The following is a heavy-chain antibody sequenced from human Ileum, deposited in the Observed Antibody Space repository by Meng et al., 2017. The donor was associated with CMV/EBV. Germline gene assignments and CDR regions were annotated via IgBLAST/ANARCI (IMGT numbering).Heavy chain of an antibody. D-gene: IGHD2-2*01. Sequence: ASVKVSCKASGYTFTDYFMHWVRQAPGQGLEWMGWINPKTGGTFYAQKFQGRVTVTRDTSISTAYVELSRLRSDDMAIYYCATCSSSACFYYGMDVWGQGTTVTVSX. CDR3: ATCSSSACFYYGMDV. V-gene: IGHV1-2*02. CDR2: INPKTGGT. CDR1: GYTFTDYF. J-gene: IGHJ6*02.